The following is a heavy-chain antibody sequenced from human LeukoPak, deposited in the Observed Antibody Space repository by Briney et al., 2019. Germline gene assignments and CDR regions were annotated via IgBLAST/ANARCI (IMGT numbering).Heavy chain of an antibody. D-gene: IGHD3-16*02. V-gene: IGHV4-59*01. Sequence: SETLSLTCTVSGGSISSYYWSWIRQPPGRGLEWIGYIYYSGSTNCNPSLKSRVTISVDTSKNQFSLKLSSVTAADTAVYYCARRVAVNPRYHFDYWGQGTLVTVSS. CDR3: ARRVAVNPRYHFDY. CDR1: GGSISSYY. CDR2: IYYSGST. J-gene: IGHJ4*02.